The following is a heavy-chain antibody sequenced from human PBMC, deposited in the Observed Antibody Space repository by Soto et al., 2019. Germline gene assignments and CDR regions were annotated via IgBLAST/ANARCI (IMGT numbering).Heavy chain of an antibody. CDR3: ARWSSLDY. CDR2: ISGSDGKT. J-gene: IGHJ4*02. Sequence: GSLRLACAASGFTFSSVGMHWVRQAPGKGREWVSTISGSDGKTFYADAVKGRFSISRDTSQNTLYLQMNSLRADDTAIDYCARWSSLDYWGQGTRVAVSS. V-gene: IGHV3-23*01. D-gene: IGHD3-10*01. CDR1: GFTFSSVG.